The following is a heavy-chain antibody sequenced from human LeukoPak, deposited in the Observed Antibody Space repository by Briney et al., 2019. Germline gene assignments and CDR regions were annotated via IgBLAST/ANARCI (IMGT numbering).Heavy chain of an antibody. CDR3: ANGWSPDY. V-gene: IGHV3-23*01. Sequence: GGSLRLSCAASRFTFSTYALGWVRQTPARGLEWVSTCATTGDTYYADSVKGRFTISRDNSENTLYLQMNALRAEDTAVYYCANGWSPDYWGRGTLVTVSS. CDR2: CATTGDT. J-gene: IGHJ4*02. CDR1: RFTFSTYA. D-gene: IGHD2-15*01.